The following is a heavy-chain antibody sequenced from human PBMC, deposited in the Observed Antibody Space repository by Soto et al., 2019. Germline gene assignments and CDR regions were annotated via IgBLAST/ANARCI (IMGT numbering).Heavy chain of an antibody. CDR2: INPSGGST. CDR1: GYTFTSYY. D-gene: IGHD2-21*02. J-gene: IGHJ3*02. V-gene: IGHV1-46*01. CDR3: ARDLGVTATKGALDI. Sequence: ASVKVSCKASGYTFTSYYINKVRKAPGQGLEWMGIINPSGGSTSYAQKFQGRVTMTRDTSTSTVYMELSSLRSEDTAVYYCARDLGVTATKGALDIWGQGTMVTVSS.